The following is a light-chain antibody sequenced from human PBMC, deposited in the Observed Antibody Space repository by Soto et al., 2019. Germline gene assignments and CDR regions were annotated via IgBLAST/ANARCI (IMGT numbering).Light chain of an antibody. Sequence: DILMTQSPSNLSASFGDRVTITCRASQTISSWVAWYQQKPGRAPKLLIYKASSLETGVPSRFSGSGSGTEFTLTISGLQTDDFASYYCQQYKTYFSLTFGGGTKVDIK. CDR1: QTISSW. J-gene: IGKJ4*01. CDR3: QQYKTYFSLT. CDR2: KAS. V-gene: IGKV1-5*03.